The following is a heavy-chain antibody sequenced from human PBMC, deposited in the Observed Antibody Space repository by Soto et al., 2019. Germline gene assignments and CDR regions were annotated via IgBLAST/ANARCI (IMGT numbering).Heavy chain of an antibody. Sequence: QVQLVQSGAEVKKPGSSVKVSCKASGGTFSSYTISWVRQAPGQGLEWMGRIIPILGIANYAQKFQGRVTITEVKSTSTAYMELSSLRSEETAVYYCARGDYDILTGLPPYYYMDVWGKGTTVTVSS. CDR2: IIPILGIA. D-gene: IGHD3-9*01. J-gene: IGHJ6*03. CDR1: GGTFSSYT. CDR3: ARGDYDILTGLPPYYYMDV. V-gene: IGHV1-69*02.